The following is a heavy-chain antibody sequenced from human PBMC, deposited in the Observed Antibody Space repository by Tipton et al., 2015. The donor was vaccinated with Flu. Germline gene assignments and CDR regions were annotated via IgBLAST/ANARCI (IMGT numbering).Heavy chain of an antibody. Sequence: GLVKPSQTLSLTCVISGDSVSSNVATWNWIRQSPSRGLGWLGKTYQRSMWHHIYAVSLRGRITITPDTSKNQFSLQLNSVTPEDTAAYYCARGSGSGPKDWFDPWGQGTQVTVSA. V-gene: IGHV6-1*01. CDR3: ARGSGSGPKDWFDP. CDR1: GDSVSSNVAT. CDR2: TYQRSMWHH. D-gene: IGHD3-10*01. J-gene: IGHJ5*02.